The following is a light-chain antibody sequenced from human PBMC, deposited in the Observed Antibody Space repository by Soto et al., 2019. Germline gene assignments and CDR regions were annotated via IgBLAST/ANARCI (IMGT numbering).Light chain of an antibody. J-gene: IGKJ5*01. CDR1: QSISSW. Sequence: DIQMTQSPSTLSASVGDRVTITCRARQSISSWLAWYQQKPGKAPKLLIYMASSLESGVPSRFSGSGSGTEFTLTISSLQPDDFATYYCQQYNSYPLTFGQGTRLEIK. V-gene: IGKV1-5*03. CDR2: MAS. CDR3: QQYNSYPLT.